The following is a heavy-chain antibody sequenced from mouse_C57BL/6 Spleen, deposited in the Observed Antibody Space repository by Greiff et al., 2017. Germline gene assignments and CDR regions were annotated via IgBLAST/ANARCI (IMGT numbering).Heavy chain of an antibody. Sequence: VQLQQSGPELVKPGASVKISCKASGYTFTDYYMNWVKQSHGKSLEWIGDINPNNGGTSYNQKFKGKATLTVDKSSSTAYMELRSLTSEDSAVYYCAGPFNWDPPAYWGQGTLVTVSA. D-gene: IGHD4-1*01. J-gene: IGHJ3*01. CDR3: AGPFNWDPPAY. V-gene: IGHV1-26*01. CDR2: INPNNGGT. CDR1: GYTFTDYY.